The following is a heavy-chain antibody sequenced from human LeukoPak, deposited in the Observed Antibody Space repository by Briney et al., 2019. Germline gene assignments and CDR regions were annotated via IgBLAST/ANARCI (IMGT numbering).Heavy chain of an antibody. V-gene: IGHV4-30-4*01. CDR3: ARVYGTVWFGIDC. CDR1: GGSISSGDYY. J-gene: IGHJ4*02. D-gene: IGHD3-10*01. Sequence: SQTLSLTCTVSGGSISSGDYYWSWLRLPPGKGLEWIGYIYYSGSTYYNPSLKSRVTISVDTSKNQFSLKLSSVTAADTAVYYCARVYGTVWFGIDCWGQGTLVTVSS. CDR2: IYYSGST.